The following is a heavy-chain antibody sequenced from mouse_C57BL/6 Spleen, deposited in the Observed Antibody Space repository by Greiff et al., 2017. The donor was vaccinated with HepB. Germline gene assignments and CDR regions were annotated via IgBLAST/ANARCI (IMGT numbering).Heavy chain of an antibody. CDR1: DSEVFPIAY. CDR3: ARQGYGSSFYWYFDV. D-gene: IGHD1-1*01. V-gene: IGHV15-2*01. CDR2: ILPSIGRT. J-gene: IGHJ1*03. Sequence: QVQLQQSGSELRSPGSSVKLSCKDFDSEVFPIAYMSWVRQKPGHGFEWIGGILPSIGRTIYGEKFEDKATLDADTLSNTAYLELNSLTSEDSAIYDCARQGYGSSFYWYFDVWGTGTTVTVSS.